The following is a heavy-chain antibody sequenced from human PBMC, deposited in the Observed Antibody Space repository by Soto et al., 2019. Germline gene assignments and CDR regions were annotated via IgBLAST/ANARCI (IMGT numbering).Heavy chain of an antibody. CDR2: ISDTGGST. D-gene: IGHD2-2*01. CDR1: GFTFSNYA. V-gene: IGHV3-23*01. CDR3: AKDLGYCSSTSCYYYYYYGMDV. Sequence: PGGSLRLSCAASGFTFSNYAMSWVRQAPGKGLEWVSTISDTGGSTYYADSVKGRFTISRDNSKNTLYLQMNSLRAEDTAVYYCAKDLGYCSSTSCYYYYYYGMDVWGQGTTVTVSS. J-gene: IGHJ6*02.